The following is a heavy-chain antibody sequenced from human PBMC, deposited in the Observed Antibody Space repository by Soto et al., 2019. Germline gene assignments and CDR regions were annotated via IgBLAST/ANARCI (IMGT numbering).Heavy chain of an antibody. V-gene: IGHV1-18*01. CDR2: ISAYTGNT. J-gene: IGHJ6*02. Sequence: QIQLVQSGREVKKPGASVKVSCKSSGYKFLNYSITWVRQAPGQGLEWMGRISAYTGNTNYAQKLQGRVTMTTDTATTTGNMELRLRTSKYTAAYYYDRGGCCGSAPGWWDTDDWGQGTTVTVSS. CDR3: DRGGCCGSAPGWWDTDD. D-gene: IGHD2-2*01. CDR1: GYKFLNYS.